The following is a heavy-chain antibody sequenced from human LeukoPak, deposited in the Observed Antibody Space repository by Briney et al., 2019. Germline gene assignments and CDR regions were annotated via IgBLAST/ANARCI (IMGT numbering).Heavy chain of an antibody. D-gene: IGHD6-19*01. CDR2: INPNSGGT. CDR1: GYTFTGYY. J-gene: IGHJ4*02. CDR3: ARGAVADFDY. Sequence: ASVNVSCTASGYTFTGYYMHWVRQAPGQGLEWMGRINPNSGGTNYAQKFQGRVTMTRDTSISTAYMELSRLRSDDTAVYYCARGAVADFDYWGQGTLVTVSS. V-gene: IGHV1-2*06.